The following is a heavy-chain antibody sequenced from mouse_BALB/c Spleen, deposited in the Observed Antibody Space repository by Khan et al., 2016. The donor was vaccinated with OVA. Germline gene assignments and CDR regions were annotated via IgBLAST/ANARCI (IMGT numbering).Heavy chain of an antibody. D-gene: IGHD1-1*01. J-gene: IGHJ2*01. CDR3: TKSLYYYGSSHLFDY. CDR1: GFTFGTYT. V-gene: IGHV5-12-2*01. CDR2: ISGGGIT. Sequence: EVELVESGGGLVQPGGSLKLSCAASGFTFGTYTMSWVRQTPEKRLEWVAYISGGGITYYPDTVKGRFTISRDNAKNTLYLQMSSLKSEDTAMYYCTKSLYYYGSSHLFDYWGQGTTLTVSS.